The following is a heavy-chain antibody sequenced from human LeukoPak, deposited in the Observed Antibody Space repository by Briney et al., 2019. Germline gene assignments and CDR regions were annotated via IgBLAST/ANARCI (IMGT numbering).Heavy chain of an antibody. D-gene: IGHD3-16*01. Sequence: SETLSLTCTVSGVSISSYYWSWIRQPPGKGLEWIGYIYYSGSTNYNPSLKSRVTISVDTSKNQFSLKLNSVTAADTAVYYCARESGSYLWRSWLNPWGQGTLVTVSS. V-gene: IGHV4-59*01. CDR3: ARESGSYLWRSWLNP. CDR1: GVSISSYY. J-gene: IGHJ5*02. CDR2: IYYSGST.